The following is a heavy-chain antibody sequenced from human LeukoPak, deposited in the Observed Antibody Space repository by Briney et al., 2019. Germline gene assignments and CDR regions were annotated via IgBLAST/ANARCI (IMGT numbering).Heavy chain of an antibody. V-gene: IGHV3-9*01. D-gene: IGHD1-7*01. J-gene: IGHJ4*02. CDR3: VFEFKGQAGTTAFDY. CDR1: GFTFDDYA. Sequence: GRSLRLSCAASGFTFDDYAMHWVRLAPGKGLEWVSGISWNGGNIDYADSVKGRLTISRDNAKNSLYLQMSSLRAQDTALYYCVFEFKGQAGTTAFDYWGQGTLVTVSS. CDR2: ISWNGGNI.